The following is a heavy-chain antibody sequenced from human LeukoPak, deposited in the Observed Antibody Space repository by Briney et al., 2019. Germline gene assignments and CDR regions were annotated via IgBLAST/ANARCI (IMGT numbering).Heavy chain of an antibody. CDR2: ISRSGSAR. Sequence: GGSLRLSCAISGFTFSACELTWVRQAPGKGLEWVSYISRSGSARYYADSVKGRFTISRDNAKNSLYLQMNSLRAGDTAVYYCARVRYSYGSFFFYDFWGQGTLVTVSS. CDR1: GFTFSACE. CDR3: ARVRYSYGSFFFYDF. J-gene: IGHJ4*02. D-gene: IGHD5-18*01. V-gene: IGHV3-48*03.